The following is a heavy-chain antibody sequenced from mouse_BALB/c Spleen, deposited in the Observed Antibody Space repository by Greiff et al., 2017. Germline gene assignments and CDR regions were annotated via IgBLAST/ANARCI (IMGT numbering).Heavy chain of an antibody. J-gene: IGHJ4*01. V-gene: IGHV2-9*02. Sequence: VKLQQSGPGLVAPSQSLSITCTVSGFSLTSYGVHWVRQPPGKGLEWLGVIWAGGSTNYNSALMSRLSISKDNSKSQVFLKMNSLQTDDTAMYYCARAFVRYGGVYYAMDYWGQGTSVTVSS. CDR1: GFSLTSYG. CDR3: ARAFVRYGGVYYAMDY. D-gene: IGHD2-14*01. CDR2: IWAGGST.